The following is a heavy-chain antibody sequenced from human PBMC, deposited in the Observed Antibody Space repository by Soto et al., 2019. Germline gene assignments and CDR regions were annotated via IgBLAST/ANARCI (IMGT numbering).Heavy chain of an antibody. V-gene: IGHV1-69*06. J-gene: IGHJ4*02. Sequence: QVQLVQSGAEVKKPGSSVKVSCKASGGTFSSYAISWVRQAPGQGLEWMGGIIPIFGTANYAQKFQGRVTITADKSTSRHYMELRRMRSEDTAVYYCAASPGGIVATTTYFDYWGQGTLVTVS. D-gene: IGHD5-12*01. CDR2: IIPIFGTA. CDR1: GGTFSSYA. CDR3: AASPGGIVATTTYFDY.